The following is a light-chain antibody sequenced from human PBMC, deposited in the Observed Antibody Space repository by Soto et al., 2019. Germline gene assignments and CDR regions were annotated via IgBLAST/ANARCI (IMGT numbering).Light chain of an antibody. Sequence: QSVLTQPPSASGTPGQRVTISCSGSSSNIGSNYVYWYQQLPGTAPKLLIYRNNQRPSGVPDRFPGSKSGTSASLAISGLRSEDEADYYCAAWDDSLSAVFGGGNKLTVL. CDR2: RNN. V-gene: IGLV1-47*01. CDR3: AAWDDSLSAV. J-gene: IGLJ3*02. CDR1: SSNIGSNY.